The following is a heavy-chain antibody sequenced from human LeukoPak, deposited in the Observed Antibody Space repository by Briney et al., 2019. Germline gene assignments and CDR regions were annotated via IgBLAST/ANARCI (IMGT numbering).Heavy chain of an antibody. J-gene: IGHJ6*02. CDR3: ARDREVLEWLLYXYLYYYXXXDV. V-gene: IGHV1-18*01. CDR2: ISAYNGNT. CDR1: GYTFTSYG. D-gene: IGHD3-3*01. Sequence: ASVKVSCKASGYTFTSYGISWVRQAPGQGLEWMGWISAYNGNTNYAQKLQGRVTMTTDTSTSTAYMELRSLRSDDTAVYYCARDREVLEWLLYXYLYYYXXXDVWGQGTTVTVSS.